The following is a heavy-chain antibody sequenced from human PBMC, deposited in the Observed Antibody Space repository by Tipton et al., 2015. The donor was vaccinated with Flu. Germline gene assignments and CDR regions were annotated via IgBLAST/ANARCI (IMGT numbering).Heavy chain of an antibody. CDR3: ASGNFYDSSGYFAF. J-gene: IGHJ4*02. V-gene: IGHV4-4*07. Sequence: TLSLTCNVSGGSINRYYWSWIQQSVGKGPEWIGRTHTNGNTNYNSTFGSRLSMSLDTSKSQFSMTLTSVTVADTAVYYCASGNFYDSSGYFAFWGQGILVTVSS. D-gene: IGHD3-22*01. CDR2: THTNGNT. CDR1: GGSINRYY.